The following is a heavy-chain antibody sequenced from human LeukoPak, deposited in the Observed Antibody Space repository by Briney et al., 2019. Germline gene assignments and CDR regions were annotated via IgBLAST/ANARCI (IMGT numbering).Heavy chain of an antibody. D-gene: IGHD2-21*02. CDR2: IYYSGST. CDR3: ATLTYCGGDCYYFDY. Sequence: PSETLSLTCTVSGGSISSYYWSWIRQLPGKGLEWIGYIYYSGSTNYNPSLKSRVTISVDTSKNQFSLKLSSVTAADTAVYYCATLTYCGGDCYYFDYWGQGTLVTVSS. CDR1: GGSISSYY. V-gene: IGHV4-59*01. J-gene: IGHJ4*02.